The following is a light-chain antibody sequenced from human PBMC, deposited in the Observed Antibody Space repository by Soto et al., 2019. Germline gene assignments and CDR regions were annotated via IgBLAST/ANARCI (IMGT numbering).Light chain of an antibody. CDR1: SSDVGGYDY. CDR2: DVS. Sequence: QSVLTQPASVSGSSGQSITISCTGTSSDVGGYDYVAWYQQDPGKAPKLMISDVSNRPSGVSDRFSGSKSGNTASLTISGLQAEDEADYYCSSYTSTSTLYVFGTGTKLTVL. CDR3: SSYTSTSTLYV. V-gene: IGLV2-14*01. J-gene: IGLJ1*01.